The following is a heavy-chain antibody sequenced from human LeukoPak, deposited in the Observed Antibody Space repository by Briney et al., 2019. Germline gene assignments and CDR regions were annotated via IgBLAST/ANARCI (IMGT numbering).Heavy chain of an antibody. CDR2: IYPGDADT. V-gene: IGHV5-51*01. J-gene: IGHJ4*02. CDR1: GYSFTTYW. CDR3: ARVPAAMRPYFDY. D-gene: IGHD2-2*01. Sequence: GESLQISCKGSGYSFTTYWIAWVRQMPGKGLEWMGIIYPGDADTRYSPSFQGQVTISADKSISTAYLQWSSLKASDTAIYYCARVPAAMRPYFDYWGQGTLVTVSS.